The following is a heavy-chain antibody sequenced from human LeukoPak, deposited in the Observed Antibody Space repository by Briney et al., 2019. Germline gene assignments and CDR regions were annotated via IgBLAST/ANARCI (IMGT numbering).Heavy chain of an antibody. CDR2: IFPSGGEI. CDR3: ATYRQVLLPFES. Sequence: GGSLRLSCAASGFTFSTFAMIWVRQPPGKGLEWVSSIFPSGGEIHYADSVRGRFIISRDNSKSIMSLQMNSLRVEDTAIYYCATYRQVLLPFESWGQGTLVTVSS. V-gene: IGHV3-23*01. CDR1: GFTFSTFA. J-gene: IGHJ4*02. D-gene: IGHD2-8*02.